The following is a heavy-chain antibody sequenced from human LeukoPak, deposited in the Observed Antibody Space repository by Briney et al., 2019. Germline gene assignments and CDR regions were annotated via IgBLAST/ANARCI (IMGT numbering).Heavy chain of an antibody. D-gene: IGHD2-2*01. V-gene: IGHV1-2*02. CDR3: ARSPCSSTSCYQDY. CDR2: INPNSGGT. J-gene: IGHJ4*02. CDR1: GGTFSSYA. Sequence: ASVKVSCKASGGTFSSYAISWVRQAPGQGLEWMGWINPNSGGTNYAQKFQGRVTMTRDTSISTAYMELSRLRSDDTAVYYCARSPCSSTSCYQDYWGQGTLVTVSS.